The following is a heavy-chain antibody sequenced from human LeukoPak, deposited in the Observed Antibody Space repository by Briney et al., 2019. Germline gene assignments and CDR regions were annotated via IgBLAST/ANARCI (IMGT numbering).Heavy chain of an antibody. V-gene: IGHV3-53*01. CDR3: SLYYYDSSGYYFDY. Sequence: GGSLRLSCAASGFTFDDYGMSWVRQAPGKGLEWVSVIYSGGSTYYADSVKGRFTISRDNSKNTLYLQMNSLRAEDTAVYYCSLYYYDSSGYYFDYWGQGTLVTVSS. CDR2: IYSGGST. J-gene: IGHJ4*02. CDR1: GFTFDDYG. D-gene: IGHD3-22*01.